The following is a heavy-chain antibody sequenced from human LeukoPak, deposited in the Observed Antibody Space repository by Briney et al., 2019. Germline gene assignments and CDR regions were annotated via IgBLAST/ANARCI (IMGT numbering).Heavy chain of an antibody. J-gene: IGHJ4*02. CDR3: ARESQAYYYGSGSPNY. D-gene: IGHD3-10*01. CDR1: GFTFSSYA. CDR2: ISYDGSNK. Sequence: GGSLRLSCAASGFTFSSYAMHWVRQAPGKGLEWVAVISYDGSNKYYADSVKGRFTISRDNSKSTLYLQMNSLRAEDTAVYYCARESQAYYYGSGSPNYWGQGTLVTVSS. V-gene: IGHV3-30*04.